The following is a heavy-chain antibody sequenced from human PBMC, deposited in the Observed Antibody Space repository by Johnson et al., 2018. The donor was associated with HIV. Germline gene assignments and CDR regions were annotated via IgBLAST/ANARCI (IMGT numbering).Heavy chain of an antibody. J-gene: IGHJ3*02. CDR1: GFTFSSYA. D-gene: IGHD3-22*01. CDR3: ARDDYYDTSNHLDI. CDR2: ISYDGSNT. Sequence: QVLLVESGGGVVRPGESLRLSCPASGFTFSSYAMHWVRHAPGKALARVAVISYDGSNTYYADSVHVRFTISRDNSKNTLYLQMNSLRAEDTAVYYCARDDYYDTSNHLDIWGQGTMVTVSS. V-gene: IGHV3-30-3*01.